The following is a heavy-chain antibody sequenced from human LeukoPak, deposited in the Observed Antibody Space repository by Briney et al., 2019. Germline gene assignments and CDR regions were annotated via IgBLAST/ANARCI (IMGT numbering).Heavy chain of an antibody. CDR2: ISGSGGST. J-gene: IGHJ6*04. V-gene: IGHV3-23*01. CDR3: AKSRNPTATRLGYYYGMDV. Sequence: PGGSLRLSCAASGFTFSSYAMSWVRQAPGKGLEWVSAISGSGGSTYYADSVKGRFTISRDNSKNTLYLQTNSLRAEDTAVYYCAKSRNPTATRLGYYYGMDVWGKGTTVTVSS. D-gene: IGHD4-17*01. CDR1: GFTFSSYA.